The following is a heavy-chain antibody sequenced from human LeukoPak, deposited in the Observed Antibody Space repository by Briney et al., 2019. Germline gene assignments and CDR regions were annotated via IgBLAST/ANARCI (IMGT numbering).Heavy chain of an antibody. Sequence: SETLSLTCTVSGGSISSGSYYWSWIRQPAGKGLEWIGRIYTSGSTNYNPSLKSRVTISVDTSKNQFSLKLSSVTAADTAVYYCASTAATVDYWGQGTLVTVSS. CDR2: IYTSGST. CDR3: ASTAATVDY. V-gene: IGHV4-61*02. D-gene: IGHD6-13*01. CDR1: GGSISSGSYY. J-gene: IGHJ4*02.